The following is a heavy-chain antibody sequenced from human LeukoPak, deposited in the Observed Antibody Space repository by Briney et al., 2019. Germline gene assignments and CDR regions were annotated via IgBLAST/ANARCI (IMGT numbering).Heavy chain of an antibody. CDR2: ISLSSSTI. CDR1: GVTLSSYS. J-gene: IGHJ4*02. Sequence: GGSLRLSCAASGVTLSSYSINWVRQAPGKGLEWVSYISLSSSTIYYADSVKGRFTISRDNAKNSVYLQMNSLRAEDTAMYYCSTAKFDNWGQGTLVTVSS. CDR3: STAKFDN. V-gene: IGHV3-48*01.